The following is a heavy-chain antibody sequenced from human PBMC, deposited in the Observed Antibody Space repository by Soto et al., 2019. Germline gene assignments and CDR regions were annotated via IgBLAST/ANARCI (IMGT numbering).Heavy chain of an antibody. J-gene: IGHJ4*02. Sequence: GGALKIFCRGSGYSFTNFWIGWVRQMPGKGLEGRGIIFPRYSDTRYSPPCQGQATISADKFITNAYLPRNSPKAPGPAIYYCARWDATGYAGVFDYWGQGSLVTVS. CDR1: GYSFTNFW. V-gene: IGHV5-51*01. D-gene: IGHD2-2*01. CDR2: IFPRYSDT. CDR3: ARWDATGYAGVFDY.